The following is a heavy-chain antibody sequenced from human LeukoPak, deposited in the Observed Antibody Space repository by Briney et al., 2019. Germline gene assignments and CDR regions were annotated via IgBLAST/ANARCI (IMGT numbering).Heavy chain of an antibody. D-gene: IGHD2-15*01. J-gene: IGHJ5*02. CDR1: GFTFSSYW. Sequence: GGSLRLSCAASGFTFSSYWMSWVRQAPGKGLEWVANIKQDGREKYYVDSVKGRFTISRDNAKNSLYLQMNSLRAEDTAVYYCARDPEGYCSGGSCYHNWFDPWGQGTLVTVSS. V-gene: IGHV3-7*01. CDR2: IKQDGREK. CDR3: ARDPEGYCSGGSCYHNWFDP.